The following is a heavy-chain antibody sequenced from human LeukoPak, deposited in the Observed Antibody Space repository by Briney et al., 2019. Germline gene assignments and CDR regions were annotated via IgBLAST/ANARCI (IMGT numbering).Heavy chain of an antibody. CDR1: GFTFSSYG. D-gene: IGHD6-13*01. CDR2: LRYDGSNK. J-gene: IGHJ4*02. V-gene: IGHV3-30*02. CDR3: AKDVSIAAAGTFDY. Sequence: PGGSLRLSCASFGFTFSSYGMHWVRQAPGKGLEWVAFLRYDGSNKYYADSVKGRFTISRDNSKYTLYLQMNRLRAEDTAVYYCAKDVSIAAAGTFDYWGQGTLVTVSS.